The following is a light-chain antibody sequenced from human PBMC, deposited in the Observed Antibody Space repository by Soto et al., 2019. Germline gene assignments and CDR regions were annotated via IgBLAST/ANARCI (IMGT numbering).Light chain of an antibody. CDR1: QSVRNNY. V-gene: IGKV3-20*01. J-gene: IGKJ1*01. Sequence: VFTLSPVTLTLLPGERATVSARASQSVRNNYLAVYQQKTGQAPRHRIYGASNRATGIPDSISGSESGTDFTFTISRLEPDDFAVYYCQQYGSSGPFGQATNVDIK. CDR2: GAS. CDR3: QQYGSSGP.